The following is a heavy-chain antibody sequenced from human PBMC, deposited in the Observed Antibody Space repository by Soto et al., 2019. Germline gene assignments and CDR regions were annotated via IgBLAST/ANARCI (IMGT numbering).Heavy chain of an antibody. CDR3: ARVYSSSWYYFDY. Sequence: SETLSLTCTVSGGSISSYYWSWIRQPPGKGLEWIGYIYYSGSTNYNPSLKSRVTISVDTSKNQFSLKLSSVTAADTAVYYCARVYSSSWYYFDYWGQGTLVTVSS. CDR2: IYYSGST. D-gene: IGHD6-13*01. J-gene: IGHJ4*02. CDR1: GGSISSYY. V-gene: IGHV4-59*01.